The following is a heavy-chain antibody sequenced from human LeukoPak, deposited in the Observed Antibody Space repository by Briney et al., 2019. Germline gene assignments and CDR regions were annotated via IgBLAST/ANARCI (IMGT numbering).Heavy chain of an antibody. CDR2: ISWNSGSI. CDR3: ASHRQRGGFDY. D-gene: IGHD3-16*01. CDR1: GFTFDDYA. J-gene: IGHJ4*02. Sequence: GGSLRLSCAASGFTFDDYAMHWVRQAPGKGLEWVSGISWNSGSIGYADSVKGRFTISRDNSKNTLYLQMNSLRAEDTAVYYCASHRQRGGFDYWGQGTLVTVSS. V-gene: IGHV3-9*01.